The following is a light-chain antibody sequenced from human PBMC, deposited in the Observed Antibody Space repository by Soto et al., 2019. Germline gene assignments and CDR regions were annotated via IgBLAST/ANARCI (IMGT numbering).Light chain of an antibody. V-gene: IGKV4-1*01. CDR3: QQYYNTPPPT. CDR1: QTLLFDSNNKNY. Sequence: DIVMTQSPDSLAVSLGERAPINCKSSQTLLFDSNNKNYLAWYQQKAGQPPRLLIYWASTRESGVPDRFSGSGSGTDFTLTISSLQAEDVAVYHCQQYYNTPPPTFGGGTKVDIK. CDR2: WAS. J-gene: IGKJ4*01.